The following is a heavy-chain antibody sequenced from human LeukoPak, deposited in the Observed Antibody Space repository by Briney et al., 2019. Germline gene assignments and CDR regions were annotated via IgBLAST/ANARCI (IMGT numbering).Heavy chain of an antibody. D-gene: IGHD1-26*01. V-gene: IGHV3-53*01. CDR2: IYSGGST. CDR1: GFTFNTYT. J-gene: IGHJ4*02. CDR3: ARVSYWEHFFDH. Sequence: GGSLRLSCAASGFTFNTYTMNWVRQAPGKGLEWVSVIYSGGSTYYADSVKGRFTISRDNSRNTLYLQMNSLRAEDTAVYYCARVSYWEHFFDHWGQGTLVTVSS.